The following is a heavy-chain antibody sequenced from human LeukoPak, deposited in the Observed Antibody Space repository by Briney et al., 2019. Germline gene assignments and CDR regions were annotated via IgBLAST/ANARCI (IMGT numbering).Heavy chain of an antibody. Sequence: GGSLRLSCAASGFTFSSYAMSWVRQAPGKGLEWVSAISGNGGSTYYADSVKGRFTISRDNSKNTLYLQMNSLRAEDTAVYYCAKGGSGWYSARWGQGTLVTVSS. CDR1: GFTFSSYA. CDR3: AKGGSGWYSAR. D-gene: IGHD6-19*01. CDR2: ISGNGGST. V-gene: IGHV3-23*01. J-gene: IGHJ4*02.